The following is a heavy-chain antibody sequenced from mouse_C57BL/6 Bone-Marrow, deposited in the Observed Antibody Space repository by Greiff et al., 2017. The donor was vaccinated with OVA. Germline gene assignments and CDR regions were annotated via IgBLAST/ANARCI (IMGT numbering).Heavy chain of an antibody. Sequence: EVQRVQSGGDLVKPGASLKLSCAASGFTFSSYGMSWVRQTPDKRLEWVATISSGGSYTYYPDSVKGRFTISRDNAKNTLYLQMSRLKSEDTAMYYGARHKWPRGWFAYWGQGTLVTVSA. CDR3: ARHKWPRGWFAY. CDR2: ISSGGSYT. J-gene: IGHJ3*01. V-gene: IGHV5-6*01. D-gene: IGHD6-1*01. CDR1: GFTFSSYG.